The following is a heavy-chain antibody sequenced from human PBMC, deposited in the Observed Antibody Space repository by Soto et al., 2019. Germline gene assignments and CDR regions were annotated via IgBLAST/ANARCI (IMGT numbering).Heavy chain of an antibody. Sequence: GGSLRLSCTASGFTFSTSAMNWVRQAPGKGLEWVSGISGSGGTTYYADSVKGRFSISRDTSQNTLYLQMNSLRAGDTAIYYCARWSYLDYWGQGTRVTV. D-gene: IGHD3-3*01. CDR3: ARWSYLDY. V-gene: IGHV3-23*01. CDR2: ISGSGGTT. CDR1: GFTFSTSA. J-gene: IGHJ4*02.